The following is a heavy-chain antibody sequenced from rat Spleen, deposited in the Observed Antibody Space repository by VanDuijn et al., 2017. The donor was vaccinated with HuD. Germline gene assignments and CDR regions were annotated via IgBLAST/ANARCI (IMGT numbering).Heavy chain of an antibody. CDR3: ASLYSSYSLYYFDY. V-gene: IGHV3-3*01. CDR2: INSAGTT. D-gene: IGHD1-2*01. CDR1: GYSITSSYR. Sequence: EVQLQESGPGLVKPSQSLSLTCSVTGYSITSSYRWNWIRKFPGNKLEWMGYINSAGTTNYNPSPKSRISITRDTSTNQFFLQVNSVTTEDTATYFCASLYSSYSLYYFDYWGQGLMVTVSS. J-gene: IGHJ2*01.